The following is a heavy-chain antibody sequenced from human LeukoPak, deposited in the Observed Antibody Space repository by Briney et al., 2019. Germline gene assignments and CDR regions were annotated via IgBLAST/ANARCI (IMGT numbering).Heavy chain of an antibody. CDR1: GFTFSSYT. D-gene: IGHD5-18*01. J-gene: IGHJ4*02. Sequence: PGGSLRLSCAASGFTFSSYTIHWVRQPPGKGLEWVAVISFDGSNKYYADSVKGRFTISRDNSKNTLYLQMNSLRAEDTAVYYCANRFSYGPNEYFDYWGQGTLVTVSS. V-gene: IGHV3-30-3*01. CDR2: ISFDGSNK. CDR3: ANRFSYGPNEYFDY.